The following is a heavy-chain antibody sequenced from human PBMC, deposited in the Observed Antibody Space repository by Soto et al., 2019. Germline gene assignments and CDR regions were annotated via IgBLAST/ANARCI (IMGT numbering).Heavy chain of an antibody. D-gene: IGHD2-2*01. CDR2: ISYDGSNK. J-gene: IGHJ4*02. V-gene: IGHV3-30*18. Sequence: QVQLVESGGGVVQPGRSLRLSCAASGFTFSSYGMHWVRQAPGKGLEWVAVISYDGSNKYYADSVKGRFTISRDNSKNTLYLPKNSLRAEDTAVYYWAKDSLWHCISTSCFPLDYWGQGTLVTVSS. CDR3: AKDSLWHCISTSCFPLDY. CDR1: GFTFSSYG.